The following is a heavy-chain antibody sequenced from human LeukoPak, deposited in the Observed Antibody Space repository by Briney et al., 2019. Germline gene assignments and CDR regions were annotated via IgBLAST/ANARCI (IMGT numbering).Heavy chain of an antibody. CDR3: ARRERRRSYSTVTTLIGWFDP. V-gene: IGHV4-38-2*02. CDR2: INHSGST. J-gene: IGHJ5*02. CDR1: GYSISSGYF. Sequence: PSETLSLTCTVSGYSISSGYFWGWMRQPPGKGLEWIGEINHSGSTNYNPSLKSRVTISVDTSKNQFSLKLSSVTAADTAVYYCARRERRRSYSTVTTLIGWFDPWGQGTLVTVSS. D-gene: IGHD4-17*01.